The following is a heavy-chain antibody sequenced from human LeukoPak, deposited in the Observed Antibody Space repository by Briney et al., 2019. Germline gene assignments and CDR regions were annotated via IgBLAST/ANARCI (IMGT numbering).Heavy chain of an antibody. CDR1: GFTFNLAW. CDR3: VWSGTWNRRFYLDQ. CDR2: IAVTPDGPAT. Sequence: PGGSLRLSCAASGFTFNLAWMSWVRQTPGKGLQWVARIAVTPDGPATDYATPVRGRFFISRDDSRNMVYLEMSSLSTDDTAVYYCVWSGTWNRRFYLDQWGQGTLVTVSS. V-gene: IGHV3-15*04. J-gene: IGHJ4*02. D-gene: IGHD6-25*01.